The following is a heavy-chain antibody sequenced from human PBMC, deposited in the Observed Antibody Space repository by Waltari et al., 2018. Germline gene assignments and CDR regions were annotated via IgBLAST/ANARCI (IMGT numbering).Heavy chain of an antibody. V-gene: IGHV3-7*04. Sequence: EVQLVESGGGLVPPGGSLSLSCPASGFTFGMYWMSWVRQAPGKGLEWVANINQDGSTKNSMDSVKGRFTISRDNADNSLYLQLNSLRAEDTAFYYCARVVSRTRQFDPWGQGTLVTVSP. J-gene: IGHJ5*02. CDR2: INQDGSTK. D-gene: IGHD1-7*01. CDR3: ARVVSRTRQFDP. CDR1: GFTFGMYW.